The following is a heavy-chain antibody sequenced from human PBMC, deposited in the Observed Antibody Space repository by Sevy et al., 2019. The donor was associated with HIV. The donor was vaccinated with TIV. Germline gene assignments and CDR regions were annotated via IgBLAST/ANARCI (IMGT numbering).Heavy chain of an antibody. CDR1: GGSFGSSSYY. CDR3: AGRIAVAAFDY. D-gene: IGHD6-19*01. V-gene: IGHV4-61*02. Sequence: SETLSLTCTVSGGSFGSSSYYWNWIRQPAGKGLEWIGRIYTSGTTNYNPSLKSRVNMSVDTSKNQFSLKLSSVTAADTAVYYCAGRIAVAAFDYWGQGNLVTVSS. CDR2: IYTSGTT. J-gene: IGHJ4*02.